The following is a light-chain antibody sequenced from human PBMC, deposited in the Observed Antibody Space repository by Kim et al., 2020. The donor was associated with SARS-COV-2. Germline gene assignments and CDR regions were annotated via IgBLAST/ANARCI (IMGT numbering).Light chain of an antibody. J-gene: IGKJ5*01. CDR2: AAS. CDR1: QAITNY. Sequence: DIQLTQSPSFLSASIGDRVTITCRASQAITNYLNWYQQKPGKAPKLLIYAASTLQSGVPSRFSGSGGGSEFTLTISSLQPEDFAAYYCQRLNNYQITVGRRTRLEIK. V-gene: IGKV1-9*01. CDR3: QRLNNYQIT.